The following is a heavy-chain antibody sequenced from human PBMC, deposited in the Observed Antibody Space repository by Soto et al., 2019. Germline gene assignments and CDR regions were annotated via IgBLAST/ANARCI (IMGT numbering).Heavy chain of an antibody. Sequence: PGGSLRLSCAASGFTFSSYAMHWVRQAPGKGLEWVAVISYDGSNKYYVDSVKGRFTISRDNSKNTLYLQMNSLRAEDTAVYYCARVVVVAATGHFDYYGMDVWGQGTTVTVSS. V-gene: IGHV3-30-3*01. CDR1: GFTFSSYA. CDR3: ARVVVVAATGHFDYYGMDV. CDR2: ISYDGSNK. J-gene: IGHJ6*02. D-gene: IGHD2-15*01.